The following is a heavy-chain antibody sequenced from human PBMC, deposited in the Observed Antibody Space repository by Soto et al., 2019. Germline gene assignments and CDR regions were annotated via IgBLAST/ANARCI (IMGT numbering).Heavy chain of an antibody. CDR3: ARRQSSGWMSFDY. V-gene: IGHV4-59*08. Sequence: SETLSLTCTVSGGSISSYYWSWIRQPPGKGLEWIGYIYYSGSTNYNPSLKSRVTISVDTSKNQFSLKLSSVTAADTAVYYCARRQSSGWMSFDYWGQGTLVTVSS. CDR2: IYYSGST. D-gene: IGHD6-19*01. CDR1: GGSISSYY. J-gene: IGHJ4*02.